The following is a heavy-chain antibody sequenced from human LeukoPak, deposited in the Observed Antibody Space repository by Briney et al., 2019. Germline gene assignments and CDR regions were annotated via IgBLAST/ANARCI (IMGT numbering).Heavy chain of an antibody. D-gene: IGHD3-10*01. CDR1: GFTFSSYS. CDR2: ISSSSSTI. Sequence: GGPLRLSCAASGFTFSSYSMNWVRQAPGKGLEWVSYISSSSSTIYYADSVKGRFTISRDNAKNSLYLQMNSLRAEDTAVYYCARETLWFGELLYLNWFDPWGQGTLVTVSS. CDR3: ARETLWFGELLYLNWFDP. V-gene: IGHV3-48*04. J-gene: IGHJ5*02.